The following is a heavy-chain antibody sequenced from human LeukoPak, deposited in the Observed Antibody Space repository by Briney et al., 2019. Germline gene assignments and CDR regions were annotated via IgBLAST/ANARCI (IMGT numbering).Heavy chain of an antibody. V-gene: IGHV3-33*01. CDR3: ARSPPRYCSGGSCYLTYYYYGMDV. Sequence: SCKASGGTFSSYGMHWVRQAPGKGLEWVAVIWYDGSNKYYADSVKGRFTISRDNSKNTLYLQMNSLRAEDTAVYYCARSPPRYCSGGSCYLTYYYYGMDVWGQGTTVTVSS. D-gene: IGHD2-15*01. J-gene: IGHJ6*02. CDR2: IWYDGSNK. CDR1: GGTFSSYG.